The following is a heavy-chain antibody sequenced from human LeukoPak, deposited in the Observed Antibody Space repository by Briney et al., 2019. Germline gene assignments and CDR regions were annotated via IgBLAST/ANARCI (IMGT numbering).Heavy chain of an antibody. CDR3: ARGDCSSTSCYTKDAFDI. Sequence: ASVKVSCKASGYTFTGYYMHWVRQAPGQGLEWMGWINPNSGGTNYAQKFQGRVTMTRDTSISTAYMELSRLRSDDTAVYCCARGDCSSTSCYTKDAFDIWGQGTMVTVSS. J-gene: IGHJ3*02. D-gene: IGHD2-2*02. CDR1: GYTFTGYY. CDR2: INPNSGGT. V-gene: IGHV1-2*02.